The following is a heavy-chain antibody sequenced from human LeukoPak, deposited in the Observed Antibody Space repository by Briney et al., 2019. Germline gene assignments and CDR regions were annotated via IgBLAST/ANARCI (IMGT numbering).Heavy chain of an antibody. J-gene: IGHJ4*02. V-gene: IGHV5-51*01. CDR2: IYPGDSDT. Sequence: GESLKISCKGSGYRFTSYWIGWVRQMPGKGLEWMGIIYPGDSDTRYSPSFRGQVTISADKSTSTAYLQWRSLWASDTAMYYCARGGIPAAVTGGADFDYWGQGTLVTVSS. CDR1: GYRFTSYW. CDR3: ARGGIPAAVTGGADFDY. D-gene: IGHD6-13*01.